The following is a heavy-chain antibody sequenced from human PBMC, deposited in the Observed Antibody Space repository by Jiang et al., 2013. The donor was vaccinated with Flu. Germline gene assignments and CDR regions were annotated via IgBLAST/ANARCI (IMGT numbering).Heavy chain of an antibody. CDR1: GFTFSSYG. CDR3: ARERGYYDSSGYYLEYYFDY. D-gene: IGHD3-22*01. CDR2: ISYDGSNK. Sequence: QLLESGGGVVQPGRSLRLSCAASGFTFSSYGMHWVRQAPGKGLEWVAVISYDGSNKYYADSVKGRFTISRDNSKNTLYLQMNSLRAEDTAVYYCARERGYYDSSGYYLEYYFDYWGQGTLVTVSS. J-gene: IGHJ4*02. V-gene: IGHV3-33*05.